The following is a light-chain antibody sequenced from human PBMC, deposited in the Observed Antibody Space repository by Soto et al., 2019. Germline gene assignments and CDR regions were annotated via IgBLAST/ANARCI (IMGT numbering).Light chain of an antibody. Sequence: DIQMTQSPSTLSASVGDRVTITCRASQSISSWLAWYQQKPGKAPKLLIYKASRLEIGVPSRFSGSGSGTEFTLTISSLQPDDFATYYCQQYTKYNMYTFGQGTKLEIK. V-gene: IGKV1-5*03. CDR3: QQYTKYNMYT. CDR2: KAS. J-gene: IGKJ2*01. CDR1: QSISSW.